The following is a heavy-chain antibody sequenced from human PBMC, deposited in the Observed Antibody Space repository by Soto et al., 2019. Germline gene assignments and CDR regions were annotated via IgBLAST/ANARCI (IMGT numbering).Heavy chain of an antibody. J-gene: IGHJ4*02. CDR1: GGSVNSGSYY. Sequence: PSETLSLTCTVSGGSVNSGSYYWSWIRQPPGKGLEWIGYIYYSGSTNYNPSLKSRVTISVDTSKNQFSLKLTSVTADTAVYYCAGSYCGGDCPFDYWGQGTLGTVSS. D-gene: IGHD2-21*02. CDR3: AGSYCGGDCPFDY. CDR2: IYYSGST. V-gene: IGHV4-61*01.